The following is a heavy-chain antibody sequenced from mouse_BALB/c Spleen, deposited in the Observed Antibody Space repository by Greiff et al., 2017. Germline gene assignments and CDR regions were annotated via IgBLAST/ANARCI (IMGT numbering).Heavy chain of an antibody. CDR3: ARHAYRYNFDY. Sequence: EVMLVESGGGLVKPGGSLKLSCAASGFAFSSYDMSWVRQTPEKRLEWVAYISSGGGSTYYPDTVKGRFTISRDNAKNTLYLQMSSLKSEDTAMYYCARHAYRYNFDYWGQGTTLTVSS. CDR1: GFAFSSYD. D-gene: IGHD2-14*01. J-gene: IGHJ2*01. V-gene: IGHV5-12-1*01. CDR2: ISSGGGST.